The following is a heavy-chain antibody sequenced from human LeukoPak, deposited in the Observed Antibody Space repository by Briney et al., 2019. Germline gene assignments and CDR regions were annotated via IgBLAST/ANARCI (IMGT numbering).Heavy chain of an antibody. Sequence: PGGSLKLSCAASRFTLSSYWMHWVRQAPGKGLVWVSRINTDGSSTNYADSVKDRFTISRDNAMNTLYLQMNNLRAEDTAVYYCASPSSGQSFDIWGQGTMVTVSS. CDR1: RFTLSSYW. J-gene: IGHJ3*02. D-gene: IGHD6-19*01. V-gene: IGHV3-74*01. CDR2: INTDGSST. CDR3: ASPSSGQSFDI.